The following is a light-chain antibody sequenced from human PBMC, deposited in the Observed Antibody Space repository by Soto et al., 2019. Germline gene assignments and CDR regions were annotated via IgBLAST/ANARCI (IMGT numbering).Light chain of an antibody. CDR3: SSYTSSSTVV. J-gene: IGLJ2*01. CDR1: SSDVGGYKY. Sequence: QSALTQPASVSGSPGQSITISCTGTSSDVGGYKYVSWYQQHPGKVPKLMIYDVSNRPSGVSNRFSGSKSGNTASLTISGLQAEDEADYYCSSYTSSSTVVFGGGTKVTVL. CDR2: DVS. V-gene: IGLV2-14*01.